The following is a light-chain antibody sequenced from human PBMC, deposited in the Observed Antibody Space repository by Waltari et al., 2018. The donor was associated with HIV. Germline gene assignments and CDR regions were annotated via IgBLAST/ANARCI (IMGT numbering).Light chain of an antibody. CDR1: SSDVGSYNI. CDR2: EVS. J-gene: IGLJ1*01. Sequence: QSALTQPASVSGSPGQSITISCTGNSSDVGSYNIVSWYQQHPGNAPQLMIYEVSKRPSGVSNRFSGSKSGNTASLTISGLQAEDEADYCCCSYAGSSTCYVFGTGTKVTVL. CDR3: CSYAGSSTCYV. V-gene: IGLV2-23*02.